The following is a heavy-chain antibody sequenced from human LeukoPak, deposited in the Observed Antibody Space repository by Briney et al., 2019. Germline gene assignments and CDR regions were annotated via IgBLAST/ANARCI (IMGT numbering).Heavy chain of an antibody. CDR1: GFTFSTYG. D-gene: IGHD2-2*02. Sequence: GRSLRLSCAASGFTFSTYGMHWVRQAPGKGLEWVSAISGSGGSTYYADSVKGRFTISRDNSKNTLYLQMNSLRAEDTAVYYCAKVVVPAAIRLYYFDYWGQGTLVTVSS. V-gene: IGHV3-23*01. CDR3: AKVVVPAAIRLYYFDY. CDR2: ISGSGGST. J-gene: IGHJ4*02.